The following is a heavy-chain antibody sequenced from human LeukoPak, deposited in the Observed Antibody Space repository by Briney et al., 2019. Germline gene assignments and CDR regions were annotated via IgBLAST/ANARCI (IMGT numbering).Heavy chain of an antibody. J-gene: IGHJ4*02. CDR1: GGSIRSTNW. CDR3: SRESGAFCPFGY. Sequence: PSEAVSLTCGVSGGSIRSTNWWSWVRQPPGQGLEWIGEISLSWQTNYSPSLNGRVTMSLDESRNQLSLNLTSVTAADTAIYYCSRESGAFCPFGYWGQGTLVIV. CDR2: ISLSWQT. D-gene: IGHD1-26*01. V-gene: IGHV4/OR15-8*02.